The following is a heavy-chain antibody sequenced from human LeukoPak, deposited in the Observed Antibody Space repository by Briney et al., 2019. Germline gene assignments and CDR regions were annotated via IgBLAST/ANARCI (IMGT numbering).Heavy chain of an antibody. CDR3: ARHVKAGYSSGWYHWYFDL. D-gene: IGHD6-19*01. CDR2: VYYSGST. CDR1: GGSISSSSYY. V-gene: IGHV4-39*01. Sequence: SETLSLTCTVSGGSISSSSYYWGWIRQPPGKGLEWIGSVYYSGSTNYNPSLKSRVTISVDTSKNQFSLKLSSVTAADTAVYYCARHVKAGYSSGWYHWYFDLWGRGTLVTVSS. J-gene: IGHJ2*01.